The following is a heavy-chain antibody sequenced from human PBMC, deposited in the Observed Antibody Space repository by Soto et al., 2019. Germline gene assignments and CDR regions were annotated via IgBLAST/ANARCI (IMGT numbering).Heavy chain of an antibody. Sequence: QVQLVQSGAEVKKPGSSVKVSCKASGGTFSSYAISWVRQAPGQGLEWMGGIIPISGTANYAQKFQGRATITADESTSTAYMELSSLRSEDTAVYYCARSQGSSTSLEIYYYYYYGMDVWGPGTTVTVSS. CDR1: GGTFSSYA. CDR3: ARSQGSSTSLEIYYYYYYGMDV. J-gene: IGHJ6*02. CDR2: IIPISGTA. D-gene: IGHD2-2*01. V-gene: IGHV1-69*01.